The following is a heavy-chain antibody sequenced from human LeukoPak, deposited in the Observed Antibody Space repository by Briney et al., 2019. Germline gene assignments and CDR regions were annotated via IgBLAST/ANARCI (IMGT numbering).Heavy chain of an antibody. CDR1: GFTLTNFH. D-gene: IGHD2-21*02. CDR2: LSGSTGTM. Sequence: GGSLRLSCVASGFTLTNFHMNWVRQAPGKGLEWVSYLSGSTGTMYYADSVKGRFTISRDTAKNSLYLQMNSLRAEDTAVYYCAKGSGHYYFDYWGQGTLVTVSS. V-gene: IGHV3-48*01. J-gene: IGHJ4*02. CDR3: AKGSGHYYFDY.